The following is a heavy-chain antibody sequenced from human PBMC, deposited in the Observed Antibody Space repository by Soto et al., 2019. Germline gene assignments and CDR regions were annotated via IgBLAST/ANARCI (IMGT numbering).Heavy chain of an antibody. J-gene: IGHJ4*02. CDR2: IWHDGGEK. Sequence: QVKLVESRGGVVQPGRSLRLSCTASGFTLSDYGMHWVRQAPGKGLEWVAVIWHDGGEKYYADSVTGRFTISRDNSKNTVHLQIDSLGTEDTALYYCARDPGRDSPIDYWGQGTLVTVSS. V-gene: IGHV3-33*01. CDR3: ARDPGRDSPIDY. CDR1: GFTLSDYG. D-gene: IGHD3-22*01.